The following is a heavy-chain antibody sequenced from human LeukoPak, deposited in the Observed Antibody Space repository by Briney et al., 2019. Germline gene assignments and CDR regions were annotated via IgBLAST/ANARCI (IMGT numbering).Heavy chain of an antibody. CDR2: ISGSGGST. J-gene: IGHJ3*02. V-gene: IGHV3-23*01. D-gene: IGHD5-24*01. CDR3: AKGGQEPIEMATIPDRSDAFDI. CDR1: GFTFSSYA. Sequence: GGSLRLSCAASGFTFSSYAMSWVRQAPGKGLEWVSAISGSGGSTYYADSVKGRFTISRDNSKNTLYLQMNSLRAEDTAVYYCAKGGQEPIEMATIPDRSDAFDIWGQGTMVTVSS.